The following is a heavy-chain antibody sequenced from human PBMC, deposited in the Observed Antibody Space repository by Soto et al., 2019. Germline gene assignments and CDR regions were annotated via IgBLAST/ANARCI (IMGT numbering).Heavy chain of an antibody. Sequence: SETLSLTCTVPGGSISSYRWSWIRQPPGKGLECLGYIYYSGSANYNPSLKSRVTISVDTSKNQFSLKLSSVTAADTAVYYCLRYNYGYGFDYWGQGTLVTVS. CDR2: IYYSGSA. CDR3: LRYNYGYGFDY. V-gene: IGHV4-59*08. CDR1: GGSISSYR. J-gene: IGHJ4*02. D-gene: IGHD5-18*01.